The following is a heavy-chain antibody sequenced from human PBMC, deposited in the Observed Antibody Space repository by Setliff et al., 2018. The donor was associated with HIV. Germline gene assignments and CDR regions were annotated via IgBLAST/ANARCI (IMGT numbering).Heavy chain of an antibody. D-gene: IGHD2-15*01. Sequence: TSETLSLTCTVSGGSISSSSYYWGWIRQPPGKGLEWIGTIYYSGSTYYNPSLKSRVTISVDTSKNQFSLKLSSVTAADTAVYYCARAGRADDIVVVVAARGYFDYWGQGTLVTVSS. V-gene: IGHV4-39*01. J-gene: IGHJ4*02. CDR2: IYYSGST. CDR3: ARAGRADDIVVVVAARGYFDY. CDR1: GGSISSSSYY.